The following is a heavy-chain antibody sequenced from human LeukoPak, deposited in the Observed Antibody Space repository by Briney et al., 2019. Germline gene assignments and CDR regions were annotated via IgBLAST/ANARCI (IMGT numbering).Heavy chain of an antibody. CDR3: ARMTTGHDF. CDR2: VNHSGYT. Sequence: SETLSLTCAVSGTSFSSYYWSWIRQPPGKGLEWIGEVNHSGYTNDNPPLKSRVTISVDTSKNQFSLRLRSVTAADTGVYFCARMTTGHDFWGQGTLVTVSS. CDR1: GTSFSSYY. V-gene: IGHV4-34*01. D-gene: IGHD4-17*01. J-gene: IGHJ4*02.